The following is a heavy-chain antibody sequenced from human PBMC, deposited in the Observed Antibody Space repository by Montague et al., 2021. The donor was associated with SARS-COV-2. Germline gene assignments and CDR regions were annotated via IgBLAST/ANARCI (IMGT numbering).Heavy chain of an antibody. CDR2: IHHGGST. CDR1: GGSFSTYS. Sequence: SETLSLTCAVHGGSFSTYSWNWIRQPPGKGLEWIGEIHHGGSTNYNPSLKSRVTISADTSKNQFSLKLTSVAAADTAVYYCARLGDGVVPSPILGVEPYYSCYYLDVWGKGTPVTVSS. J-gene: IGHJ6*03. V-gene: IGHV4-34*01. D-gene: IGHD2-2*02. CDR3: ARLGDGVVPSPILGVEPYYSCYYLDV.